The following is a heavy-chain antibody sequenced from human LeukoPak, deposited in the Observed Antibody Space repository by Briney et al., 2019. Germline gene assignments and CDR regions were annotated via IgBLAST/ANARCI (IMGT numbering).Heavy chain of an antibody. D-gene: IGHD5-24*01. J-gene: IGHJ4*02. CDR2: IYTSGST. Sequence: SETLSLTCTVSGGSINGYYWSWIRQPAGKGLEWIGRIYTSGSTNYNPSLKSRVTISVDTSKNQFSLKLSSVTAADTAVYYCARRGVATTHPFDYWGQGTLVTVSS. V-gene: IGHV4-4*07. CDR1: GGSINGYY. CDR3: ARRGVATTHPFDY.